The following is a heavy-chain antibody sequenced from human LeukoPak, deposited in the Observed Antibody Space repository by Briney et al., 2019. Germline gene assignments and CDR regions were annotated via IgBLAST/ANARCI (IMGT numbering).Heavy chain of an antibody. V-gene: IGHV3-30*02. CDR1: GFTFSSYG. Sequence: PGGSLRLSCAASGFTFSSYGMHWVRQAPGKGLEWVAFIRYDGSNKYYADSVKGRFTISRDNSKNTLYLQMNSLRAEDTAVYYCAKAMYSSSNWFDPWGQGTLVTVSS. CDR2: IRYDGSNK. CDR3: AKAMYSSSNWFDP. D-gene: IGHD6-6*01. J-gene: IGHJ5*02.